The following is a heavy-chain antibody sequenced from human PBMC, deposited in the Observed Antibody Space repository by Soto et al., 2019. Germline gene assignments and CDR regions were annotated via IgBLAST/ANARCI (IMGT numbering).Heavy chain of an antibody. CDR1: GYTFTSYA. J-gene: IGHJ2*01. CDR2: INAGNGNT. V-gene: IGHV1-3*01. D-gene: IGHD2-21*02. Sequence: QVQLVQSGAEMKKPGASVKVSCKASGYTFTSYAMHWVRQAPGERLEWMGWINAGNGNTKYSQKFQGRVTITRDTSASTAYMELSSLRSEDTAVYYCAGGGGYSYFDLWGRGTLVTVSS. CDR3: AGGGGYSYFDL.